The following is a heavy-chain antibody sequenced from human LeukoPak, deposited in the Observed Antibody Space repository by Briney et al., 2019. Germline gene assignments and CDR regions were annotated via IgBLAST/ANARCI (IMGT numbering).Heavy chain of an antibody. CDR1: GGSLSGYY. D-gene: IGHD2-15*01. Sequence: SETLSLTCAVYGGSLSGYYWSWIRQPPGKGLEWIGEINHSGSTNYNPSLKSRVTISVDTSKNQFSLKLSPVTAADTAVYYRARKFPVPRYRSGGSCYSIHFDPWGQGTLVTVSS. J-gene: IGHJ5*02. CDR2: INHSGST. V-gene: IGHV4-34*01. CDR3: ARKFPVPRYRSGGSCYSIHFDP.